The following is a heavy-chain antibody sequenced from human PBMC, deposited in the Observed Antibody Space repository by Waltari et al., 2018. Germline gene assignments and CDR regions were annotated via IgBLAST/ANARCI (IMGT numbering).Heavy chain of an antibody. V-gene: IGHV1-8*01. CDR3: AREDDYVWGSYPS. CDR2: MNPNRCNT. J-gene: IGHJ4*02. CDR1: GYTFTSYD. Sequence: QVQLVQSGAEVKKPGASVKVSCKASGYTFTSYDINWVRQATGQGLEWMGWMNPNRCNTGYAQKVQGRVTMTRNTSISTAYMELSSLRSEDTAVYYCAREDDYVWGSYPSWGQGTLVTVSS. D-gene: IGHD3-16*02.